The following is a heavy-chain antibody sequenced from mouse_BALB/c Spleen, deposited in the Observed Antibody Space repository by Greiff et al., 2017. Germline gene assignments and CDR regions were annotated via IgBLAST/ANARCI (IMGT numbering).Heavy chain of an antibody. D-gene: IGHD1-2*01. CDR2: INPSNGGT. V-gene: IGHV1S81*02. CDR1: GYTFTSYY. Sequence: VQLQQSGAELVKPGASVKLSCKASGYTFTSYYMYWVKQRPGQGLEWIGEINPSNGGTNFNEKFKSKATLTVDKSSSTAYMQLSSLTSEDSAVYYCTRVIHYYGYPFAYWGQGTLVTVSA. J-gene: IGHJ3*01. CDR3: TRVIHYYGYPFAY.